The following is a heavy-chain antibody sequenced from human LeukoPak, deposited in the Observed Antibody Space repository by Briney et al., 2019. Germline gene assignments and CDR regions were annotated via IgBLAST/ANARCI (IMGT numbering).Heavy chain of an antibody. J-gene: IGHJ6*03. CDR3: ARDSIGYCSSTSCYGDGYYHYYYMDV. CDR2: ISSSSSYI. V-gene: IGHV3-21*01. D-gene: IGHD2-2*01. CDR1: GFTFSSYS. Sequence: GGSLRLSCAASGFTFSSYSMNWVRQAPGKGLEWVSSISSSSSYIYYADSVKGRFTISRDNAKNSLYLQMNSLRAEDTAVYYCARDSIGYCSSTSCYGDGYYHYYYMDVWGKGTTVTVSS.